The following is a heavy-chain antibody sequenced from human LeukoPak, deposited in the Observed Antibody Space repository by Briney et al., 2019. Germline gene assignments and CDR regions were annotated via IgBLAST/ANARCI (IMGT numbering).Heavy chain of an antibody. Sequence: ASVKVSCKASGFTFTSSAMQWVRQARGQRLEWIGWIVVGSGNTDYAQKFQERVTITRDMSTSTAYMELSSLRSEDTAVYYCAAELGFMDKAMVWGQGTLVTVSS. CDR3: AAELGFMDKAMV. D-gene: IGHD5-18*01. V-gene: IGHV1-58*02. CDR2: IVVGSGNT. J-gene: IGHJ4*02. CDR1: GFTFTSSA.